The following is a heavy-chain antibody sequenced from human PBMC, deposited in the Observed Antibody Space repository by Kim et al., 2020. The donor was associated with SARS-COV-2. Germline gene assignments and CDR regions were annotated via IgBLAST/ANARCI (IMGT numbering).Heavy chain of an antibody. CDR2: ISGSGGST. CDR1: GFTFSSYA. V-gene: IGHV3-23*01. CDR3: AKDQGQVAARPNYYYYYGMDG. Sequence: GGSLRLSCAASGFTFSSYAMSWVRQAPGKGLEWVSAISGSGGSTYYADSVKGRFTISRDNSKNTLYLQMNSLRAEDTAVYYCAKDQGQVAARPNYYYYYGMDGWGQGTTVTVAS. J-gene: IGHJ6*02. D-gene: IGHD6-6*01.